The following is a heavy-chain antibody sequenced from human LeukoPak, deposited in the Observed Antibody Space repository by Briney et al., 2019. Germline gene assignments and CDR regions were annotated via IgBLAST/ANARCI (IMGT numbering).Heavy chain of an antibody. J-gene: IGHJ4*02. Sequence: GGSMRLSSAAYEFTFSSHSMNWVRQAPGKGLEWVSSISGTSSYINYADSVKGRFTISRDNAKNSLYLQMNSLRAEDTAVYYCARGRVSGWSNVDYWGQGTLVTVSS. CDR1: EFTFSSHS. CDR2: ISGTSSYI. CDR3: ARGRVSGWSNVDY. D-gene: IGHD6-19*01. V-gene: IGHV3-21*01.